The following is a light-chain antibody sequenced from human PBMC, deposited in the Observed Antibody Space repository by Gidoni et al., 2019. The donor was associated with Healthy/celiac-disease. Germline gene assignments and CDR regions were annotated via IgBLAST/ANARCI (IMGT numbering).Light chain of an antibody. V-gene: IGKV3-11*01. J-gene: IGKJ4*01. CDR2: DAS. Sequence: EIVLTQSPATLSLSPGERATLSCRASQSVSSYLAWYKQKPGQAPRILIYDASNRATGIPDRFSGSGSGTDFTLTISSLEPEDFAVYYCQQRSNWPLTFGGGTKVEIK. CDR3: QQRSNWPLT. CDR1: QSVSSY.